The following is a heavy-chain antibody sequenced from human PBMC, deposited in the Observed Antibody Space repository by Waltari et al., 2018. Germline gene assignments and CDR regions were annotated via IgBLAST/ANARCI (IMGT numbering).Heavy chain of an antibody. CDR1: GFTFSSYA. J-gene: IGHJ3*02. CDR2: ISGSGGST. D-gene: IGHD3-10*01. CDR3: AKASIRTWVRGVYPHAFDI. Sequence: EVQLVESGGGLVQPGGSLRLSCAASGFTFSSYAMSWVRQAPGKGLEWVSAISGSGGSTYYEDSVKGRFTISRDNSKNTLYLQMNSLRAEDTAVYYCAKASIRTWVRGVYPHAFDIWGQGTMVTVSS. V-gene: IGHV3-23*04.